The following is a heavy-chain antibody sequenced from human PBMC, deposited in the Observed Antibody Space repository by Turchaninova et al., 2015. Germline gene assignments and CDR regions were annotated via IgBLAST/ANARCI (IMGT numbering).Heavy chain of an antibody. CDR3: ARALGYCSSTSCYFGASRFDP. D-gene: IGHD2-2*01. CDR1: VGFSGWSY. Sequence: QVQLPQWGAGLVKPSETLSLPRSGSVGFSGWSYWSRNRHPPGKGLEGIGENKHSGSPNYTPSLKSRVTISVDTSKNQFSLKLSSVTAADTAVYYCARALGYCSSTSCYFGASRFDPWGQGTLVTVSS. V-gene: IGHV4-34*01. J-gene: IGHJ5*02. CDR2: NKHSGSP.